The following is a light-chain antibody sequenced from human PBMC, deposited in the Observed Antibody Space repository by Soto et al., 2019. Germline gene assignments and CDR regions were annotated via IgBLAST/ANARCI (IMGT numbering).Light chain of an antibody. Sequence: EIVLTQSPATLSLSPGERATLSCRASQSVRSYLAWYQQKPGQTPRLLIYDVFNRATGIPARFGGSGSGTDFTLTISSLEPEDFAVYYCQQRGNWPQTFGPGTKVDI. V-gene: IGKV3-11*01. CDR2: DVF. J-gene: IGKJ3*01. CDR3: QQRGNWPQT. CDR1: QSVRSY.